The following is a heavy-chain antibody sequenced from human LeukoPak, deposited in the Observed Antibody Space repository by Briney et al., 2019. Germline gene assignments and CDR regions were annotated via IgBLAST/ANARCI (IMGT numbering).Heavy chain of an antibody. CDR2: ISSTSSTI. J-gene: IGHJ6*03. Sequence: PGGSLRLSCAASGFTFSSYSMNCVRQAPRKGLEWVSYISSTSSTIYYAESVKARFTISRDNAKNSLYLQMNSLRAEDTAVYYGARVSAARLEVFHLYYMDVWGKGTTVTVSS. CDR3: ARVSAARLEVFHLYYMDV. V-gene: IGHV3-48*04. CDR1: GFTFSSYS. D-gene: IGHD6-6*01.